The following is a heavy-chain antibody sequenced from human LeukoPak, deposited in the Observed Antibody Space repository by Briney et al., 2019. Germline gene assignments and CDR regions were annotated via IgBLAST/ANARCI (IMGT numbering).Heavy chain of an antibody. CDR3: GNDPKRGYSYGRKYYNMDV. Sequence: GGSLRLSCAASGFTFSSYGMYWVRQAPGKGLEWVTFISYDGSNKYYADSVKGRFTISRDNSKNTLYLQMNSLRAEDTAVYYCGNDPKRGYSYGRKYYNMDVWGKGTTVTVSS. V-gene: IGHV3-30*18. J-gene: IGHJ6*03. CDR2: ISYDGSNK. D-gene: IGHD5-18*01. CDR1: GFTFSSYG.